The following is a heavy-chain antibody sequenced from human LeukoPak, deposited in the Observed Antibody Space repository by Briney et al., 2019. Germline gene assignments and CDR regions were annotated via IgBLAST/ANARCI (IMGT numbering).Heavy chain of an antibody. Sequence: SETVSLTCSVSGYSISSGFYWGWIRQSPGMGLQWLGSILHRGTTFYNPSLKSRITISLDTSLNQFSLNLDSVTAADTAIYYCARGYYGSGSDYEGGWFDPWGQGTLVTVSS. CDR2: ILHRGTT. V-gene: IGHV4-38-2*02. CDR3: ARGYYGSGSDYEGGWFDP. CDR1: GYSISSGFY. D-gene: IGHD3-10*01. J-gene: IGHJ5*02.